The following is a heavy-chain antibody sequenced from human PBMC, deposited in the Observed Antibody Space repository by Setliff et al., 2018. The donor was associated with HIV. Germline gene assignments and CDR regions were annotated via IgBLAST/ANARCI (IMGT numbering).Heavy chain of an antibody. CDR2: IIPIFGTA. V-gene: IGHV1-69*05. J-gene: IGHJ4*01. Sequence: GASVKVSCKASGGTFSSFAISWVRQAPGQGLEWMGGIIPIFGTANYAQKFQGRVTITTDESTTTAYMELRSLRSEDTAVYYCARNQGDSSGWYAGDYWGHGTLVTVSS. D-gene: IGHD6-19*01. CDR3: ARNQGDSSGWYAGDY. CDR1: GGTFSSFA.